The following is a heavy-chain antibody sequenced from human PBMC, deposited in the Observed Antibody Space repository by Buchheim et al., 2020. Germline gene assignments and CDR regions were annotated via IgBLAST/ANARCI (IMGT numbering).Heavy chain of an antibody. J-gene: IGHJ6*02. CDR2: ISYDGSNK. CDR3: ANTYYDFWSGYTHYYYGVDV. CDR1: GFTFSSYG. Sequence: QVQLVESGGGVVQPGRSLRLSCAASGFTFSSYGMHWVRQAPGKGLEWVAVISYDGSNKYYADSVKGRFTTSRDNSKNTLYLQMNSLRAEDTAVYYCANTYYDFWSGYTHYYYGVDVWGQGTT. V-gene: IGHV3-30*18. D-gene: IGHD3-3*01.